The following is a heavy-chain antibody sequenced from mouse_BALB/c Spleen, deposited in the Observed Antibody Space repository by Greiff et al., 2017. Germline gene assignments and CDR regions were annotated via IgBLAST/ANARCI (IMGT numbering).Heavy chain of an antibody. V-gene: IGHV1-4*01. J-gene: IGHJ3*01. Sequence: QVQLQQSGAELARPGASVKMSCKASGYTFTSYTMHWVKQRPGQGLAWIGYINPSSGYTNYNQKFKDKATLTADKSSSTAYMQLSSLTSEDSAVYYCALSTMITTAWFAYWGQGTLVTVSA. CDR1: GYTFTSYT. D-gene: IGHD2-4*01. CDR3: ALSTMITTAWFAY. CDR2: INPSSGYT.